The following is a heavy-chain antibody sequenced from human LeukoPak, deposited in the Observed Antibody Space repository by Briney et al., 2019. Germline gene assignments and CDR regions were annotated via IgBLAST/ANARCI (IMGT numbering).Heavy chain of an antibody. V-gene: IGHV4-4*07. CDR3: ARNHIVTGTYFDS. CDR2: IYASGYT. D-gene: IGHD3-10*01. J-gene: IGHJ4*02. CDR1: GDSISSYY. Sequence: PSETPSLTCTVSGDSISSYYWNWIRQPAGKGLEWIGRIYASGYTEYNPSLQTRVTMSVDTSKNEFSLKVDTVTAADTAVYFCARNHIVTGTYFDSWGQGILVTVSS.